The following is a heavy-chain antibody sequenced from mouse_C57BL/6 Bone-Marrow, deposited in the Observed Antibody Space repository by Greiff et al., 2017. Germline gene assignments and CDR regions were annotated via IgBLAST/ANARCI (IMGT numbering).Heavy chain of an antibody. CDR2: IDPENGDT. J-gene: IGHJ2*01. D-gene: IGHD2-2*01. V-gene: IGHV14-4*01. Sequence: VKLQQSGAELVRPGASVKLSCTASGFNIKDDYMHWVKQRPEQGLEWIGWIDPENGDTEYASKFQGKATVTADTSSNTAYLQLSSRTSEDTAVYYCTTEVKDYWGRGTTLTVSS. CDR1: GFNIKDDY. CDR3: TTEVKDY.